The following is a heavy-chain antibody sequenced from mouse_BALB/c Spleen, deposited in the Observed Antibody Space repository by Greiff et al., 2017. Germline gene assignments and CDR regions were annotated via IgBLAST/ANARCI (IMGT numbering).Heavy chain of an antibody. D-gene: IGHD2-4*01. Sequence: VQLQQSGAELVKPGASVKLSCTASGFTITDTYMHWVKQRPEQGLEWIGRIDPANGNTKYDPKFQGKATITADTSSNTAYLQLSSLTSEDTAVYYCAREGVHDYAFAYWGQGTLVTVSA. J-gene: IGHJ3*01. CDR2: IDPANGNT. CDR3: AREGVHDYAFAY. CDR1: GFTITDTY. V-gene: IGHV14-3*02.